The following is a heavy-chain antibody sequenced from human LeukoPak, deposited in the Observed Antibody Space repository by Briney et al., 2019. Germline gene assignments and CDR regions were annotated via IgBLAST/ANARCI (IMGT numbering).Heavy chain of an antibody. CDR1: GYTFTGYY. CDR3: AREQEMATITGAFDI. V-gene: IGHV1-2*02. Sequence: GASVKVSCKASGYTFTGYYMHWVRQAPGQGLESMGWINPNSGGTNYAQKFQGRVTMTRDTSISTAYMELSRLRSDDTAVYYCAREQEMATITGAFDIWGQGTMVTVSS. D-gene: IGHD5-24*01. J-gene: IGHJ3*02. CDR2: INPNSGGT.